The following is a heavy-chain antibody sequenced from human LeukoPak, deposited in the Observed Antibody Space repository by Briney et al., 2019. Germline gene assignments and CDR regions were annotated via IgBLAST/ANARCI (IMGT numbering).Heavy chain of an antibody. CDR2: FDPEDVET. Sequence: ASVKVSCKVSGNTFTDLSMNWVRQAPGKGLEWMGGFDPEDVETIYAQKFQGRVTMTEDTSTATAYMDLSSLRPDDTAVYYCVPDFFRGRQFDYWGQGTLVTVSS. CDR3: VPDFFRGRQFDY. V-gene: IGHV1-24*01. J-gene: IGHJ4*02. D-gene: IGHD2/OR15-2a*01. CDR1: GNTFTDLS.